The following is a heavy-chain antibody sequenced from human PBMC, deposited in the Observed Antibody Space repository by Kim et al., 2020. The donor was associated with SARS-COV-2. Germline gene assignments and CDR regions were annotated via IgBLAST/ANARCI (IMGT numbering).Heavy chain of an antibody. CDR3: AAPGGGWYRYYYGMDV. CDR1: GYTFTSSA. J-gene: IGHJ6*02. CDR2: IVVGSGNT. Sequence: SVKVSCKASGYTFTSSAMQWVRQARGQRLEWIGWIVVGSGNTNYAQKFQERVTITRDMSTSTAYMELSSLRSEDTAVYYCAAPGGGWYRYYYGMDVWGQGTTVTVSS. V-gene: IGHV1-58*02. D-gene: IGHD6-19*01.